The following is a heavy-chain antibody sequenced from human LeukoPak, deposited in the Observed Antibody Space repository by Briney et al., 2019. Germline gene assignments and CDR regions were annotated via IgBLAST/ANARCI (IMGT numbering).Heavy chain of an antibody. Sequence: PGGSLRLSFVAPGFPFKDYYMSWGRQGPGKGVEWGSSISSSSSYIYYADSVKGRFTISRDNAKNSLYLQMNSLRAEDTAVYYCARVGSYCGGDCYTDYWGQGTLVTVSS. CDR3: ARVGSYCGGDCYTDY. V-gene: IGHV3-21*01. CDR1: GFPFKDYY. CDR2: ISSSSSYI. J-gene: IGHJ4*02. D-gene: IGHD2-21*02.